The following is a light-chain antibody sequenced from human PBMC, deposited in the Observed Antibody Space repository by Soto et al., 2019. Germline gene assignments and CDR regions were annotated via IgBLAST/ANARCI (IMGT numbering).Light chain of an antibody. V-gene: IGKV1-5*01. CDR3: QQYNSYPLT. J-gene: IGKJ4*01. CDR1: QSISSW. CDR2: DAS. Sequence: DIQMTQSPSTLSASVGDRATITCRASQSISSWLAWYQQKPGKAPKLLIYDASSLESGVPSRFSGSGSRTEFTLTISSLQPDDFSTDYCQQYNSYPLTFGGGTKVE.